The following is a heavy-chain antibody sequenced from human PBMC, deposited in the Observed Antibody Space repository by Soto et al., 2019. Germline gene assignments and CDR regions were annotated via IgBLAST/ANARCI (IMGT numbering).Heavy chain of an antibody. V-gene: IGHV3-23*01. CDR3: TTDLYSSIIVVRFDY. D-gene: IGHD3-22*01. J-gene: IGHJ4*01. Sequence: HPGGSLRLSCAASGFTFSSYAMSWVRQAPGKGLEWVSAISGSGGSTYYADSVKGRFTISRDNSKNTLYLQMHSLRAEDTAVYYYTTDLYSSIIVVRFDYWGHGTLVTVSS. CDR1: GFTFSSYA. CDR2: ISGSGGST.